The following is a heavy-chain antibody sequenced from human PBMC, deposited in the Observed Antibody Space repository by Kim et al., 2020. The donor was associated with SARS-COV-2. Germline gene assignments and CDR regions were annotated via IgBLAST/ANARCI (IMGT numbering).Heavy chain of an antibody. Sequence: SETLSLTCTVSGGSISSYYWSWIRQPPGKGLEWIGYIYYSGSTNYNPSLKSRVTISVDTSKNQFSLKLSSVTAADTAVYYCARVYVQTKKYYYDSSGYQHFDYWGQGTLVTVSS. J-gene: IGHJ4*02. CDR2: IYYSGST. D-gene: IGHD3-22*01. CDR3: ARVYVQTKKYYYDSSGYQHFDY. V-gene: IGHV4-59*01. CDR1: GGSISSYY.